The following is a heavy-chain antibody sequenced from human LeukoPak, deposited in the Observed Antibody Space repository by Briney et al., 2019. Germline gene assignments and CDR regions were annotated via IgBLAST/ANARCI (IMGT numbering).Heavy chain of an antibody. J-gene: IGHJ4*02. Sequence: ASVKVSCKASGYTFSAYYMHWVRQAPGQGLEWMGWINPNSGGTNYAQKFQGRVTMTRDTSISTAYMELTRLRSDDTAVYYCARPNEMTTVRFGDYWGQGTLVTVSS. D-gene: IGHD5-24*01. CDR3: ARPNEMTTVRFGDY. CDR2: INPNSGGT. CDR1: GYTFSAYY. V-gene: IGHV1-2*02.